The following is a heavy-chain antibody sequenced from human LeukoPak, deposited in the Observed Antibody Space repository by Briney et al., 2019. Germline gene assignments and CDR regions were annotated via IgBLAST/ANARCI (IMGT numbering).Heavy chain of an antibody. Sequence: ASVKVSCKASGYIFTAYHMHWVRQAPGQGLEWMGWINPYSGGTKYALKFQGRVTLTTDTSISTAYMDLSRLTSDDTAVYYCAREGCSTSNCHVIGDDKWFDPWGQGTLFTVSS. CDR2: INPYSGGT. CDR1: GYIFTAYH. D-gene: IGHD2-2*01. CDR3: AREGCSTSNCHVIGDDKWFDP. V-gene: IGHV1-2*02. J-gene: IGHJ5*02.